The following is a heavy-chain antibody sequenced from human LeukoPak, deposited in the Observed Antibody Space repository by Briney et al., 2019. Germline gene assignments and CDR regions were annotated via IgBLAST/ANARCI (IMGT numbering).Heavy chain of an antibody. D-gene: IGHD1-26*01. Sequence: ASVKVSCKASGYTFTSYDINWVRQAPGQGLEWMGWINPNSGGTNYAQKFQGRVTMTRDTSISTAYMELSRLRSDDTAVYYCARMFISGSYFDYWGQGTLVTVSS. CDR3: ARMFISGSYFDY. J-gene: IGHJ4*02. CDR1: GYTFTSYD. CDR2: INPNSGGT. V-gene: IGHV1-2*02.